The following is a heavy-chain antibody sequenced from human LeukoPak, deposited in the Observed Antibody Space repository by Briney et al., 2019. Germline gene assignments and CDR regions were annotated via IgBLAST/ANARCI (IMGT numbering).Heavy chain of an antibody. CDR2: IQTDENHK. Sequence: GSLRPSCAVSGFTFSSSGMHWVRQAPGRGLEWVAFIQTDENHKDYADSVKGRFTISRDNSKNTLYLQVNSLRPEDTAVYYCAKDNDYAIWGQGTLVTVSS. J-gene: IGHJ3*02. CDR3: AKDNDYAI. D-gene: IGHD5-12*01. V-gene: IGHV3-30*02. CDR1: GFTFSSSG.